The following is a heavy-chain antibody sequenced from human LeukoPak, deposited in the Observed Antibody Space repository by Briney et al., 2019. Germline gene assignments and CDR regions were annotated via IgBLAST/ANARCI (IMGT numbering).Heavy chain of an antibody. Sequence: SQTLSLTCTVSGGSISSGGYYWSWIRQHPGKGLEWLGYIYYSGSTYYNPSLKSRVTISVDTSKNQFSLKLSSVTAADTAVYYCARGPGIGQPLDYWGQGTLVTVYS. J-gene: IGHJ4*02. D-gene: IGHD3-10*01. CDR1: GGSISSGGYY. V-gene: IGHV4-31*03. CDR2: IYYSGST. CDR3: ARGPGIGQPLDY.